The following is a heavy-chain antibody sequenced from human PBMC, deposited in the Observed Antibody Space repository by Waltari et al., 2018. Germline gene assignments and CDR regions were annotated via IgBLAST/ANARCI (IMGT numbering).Heavy chain of an antibody. CDR3: ARRAAMLNYYYYMDV. J-gene: IGHJ6*03. D-gene: IGHD2-2*01. Sequence: QVQLQESGPGLVKPSETLSPTCTVSGGSISSYYWSWIRQPPGKGWEWIGYIYYSGSTNYNPSLKSRVTISVDTSKNQFSLKLSSVTAADTAVYYCARRAAMLNYYYYMDVWGKGTTVTVSS. V-gene: IGHV4-59*01. CDR1: GGSISSYY. CDR2: IYYSGST.